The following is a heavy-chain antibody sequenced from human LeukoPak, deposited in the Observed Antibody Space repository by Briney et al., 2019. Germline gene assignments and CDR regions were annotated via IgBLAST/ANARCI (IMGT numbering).Heavy chain of an antibody. CDR3: ARYDSSGYCPFDY. J-gene: IGHJ4*02. Sequence: GGSLRLSCAASGFTFSSYSMNWVRQAPGKGLEWVSSISSSSSYIYYADSVKGRFTISRDNAKNSLYLQMNSLRAEDTAVYYCARYDSSGYCPFDYWGQGPLVTVSS. CDR2: ISSSSSYI. V-gene: IGHV3-21*01. CDR1: GFTFSSYS. D-gene: IGHD3-22*01.